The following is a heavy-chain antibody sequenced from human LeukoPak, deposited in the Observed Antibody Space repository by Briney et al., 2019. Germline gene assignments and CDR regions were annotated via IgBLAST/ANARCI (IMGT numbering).Heavy chain of an antibody. D-gene: IGHD6-13*01. Sequence: GASVKVSCKASGGTFSSYAISWVRQAPGQGLEWMGGIIPIFGAANYAQKFQGRVTITADESTSTAYMELSSLRSKDTAVYYCAHGEGDSSSWSYYFDYWGQGTLVTVSS. CDR2: IIPIFGAA. CDR1: GGTFSSYA. CDR3: AHGEGDSSSWSYYFDY. J-gene: IGHJ4*02. V-gene: IGHV1-69*13.